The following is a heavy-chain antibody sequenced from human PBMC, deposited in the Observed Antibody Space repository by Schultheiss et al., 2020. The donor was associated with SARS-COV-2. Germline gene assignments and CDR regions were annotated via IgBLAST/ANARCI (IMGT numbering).Heavy chain of an antibody. D-gene: IGHD6-13*01. J-gene: IGHJ6*03. CDR1: GFIFSSYA. Sequence: GGSLRLSCAASGFIFSSYAMHWVRQAPGKGLEWVSAISGSGGSTYYADSVKGRFTISRDNSKNTLYLQMNSLRAEDTAVYYCAKRSSSWLNYYYYYMDVWGKGTTVTVSS. CDR2: ISGSGGST. CDR3: AKRSSSWLNYYYYYMDV. V-gene: IGHV3-23*01.